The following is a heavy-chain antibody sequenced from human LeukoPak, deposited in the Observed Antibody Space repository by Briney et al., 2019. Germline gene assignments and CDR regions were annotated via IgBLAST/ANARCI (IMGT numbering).Heavy chain of an antibody. CDR1: GFTFSYFW. J-gene: IGHJ4*02. Sequence: GGSLRLSCAASGFTFSYFWMHWFRQTPGKGLVWVSCTNTDGSYSSYADSVKGRFTISRDNVRNTLYLQMSSLRAEDSAVYYCARATMATNNFDYWGQGTLVTVSS. CDR2: TNTDGSYS. D-gene: IGHD5-24*01. CDR3: ARATMATNNFDY. V-gene: IGHV3-74*01.